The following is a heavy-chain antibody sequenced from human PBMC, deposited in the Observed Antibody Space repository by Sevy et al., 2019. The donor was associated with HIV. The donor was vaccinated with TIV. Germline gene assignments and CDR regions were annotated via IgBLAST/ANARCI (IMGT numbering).Heavy chain of an antibody. CDR3: ANAYSGSYSHSYLYALDV. D-gene: IGHD1-26*01. CDR1: GFSFSYYG. V-gene: IGHV3-30*18. Sequence: GGSLRLSCIGSGFSFSYYGIHWVRQSPGKGLDWVALISHDGINEYYADSVKGRLTISRDNSKNTGYLEMNSLRNEDTAIYFCANAYSGSYSHSYLYALDVWGQGTTVTVSS. J-gene: IGHJ6*02. CDR2: ISHDGINE.